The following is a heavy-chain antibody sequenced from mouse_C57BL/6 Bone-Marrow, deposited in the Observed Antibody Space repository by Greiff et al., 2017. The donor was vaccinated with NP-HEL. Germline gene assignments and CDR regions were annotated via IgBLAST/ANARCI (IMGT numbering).Heavy chain of an antibody. J-gene: IGHJ2*01. Sequence: QVQLKESGAELARPGASVKLSCKASGYTFTSYGISWVKQRTGQGLEWIGEIYPRSGNTYYNEKFKGKATLTADKSSSTAYMELRSLTSEDSAVYFCARSTYDYDRVDDWGQGTTLTVSS. CDR1: GYTFTSYG. D-gene: IGHD2-4*01. CDR2: IYPRSGNT. V-gene: IGHV1-81*01. CDR3: ARSTYDYDRVDD.